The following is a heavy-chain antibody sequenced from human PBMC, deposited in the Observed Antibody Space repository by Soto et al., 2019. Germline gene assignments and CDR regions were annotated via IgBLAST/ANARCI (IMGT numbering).Heavy chain of an antibody. J-gene: IGHJ5*02. Sequence: SETLSLTCTVSGGSISSSSYYWGWIRQPPGKGLEWIGSIYYSGSTYYNPSLKSRVTISVDTSKNQFSLKLSSVTAADTAVYYCARQSPYGSGSYFVLPSWFDPWGQGTLVTVSS. CDR2: IYYSGST. D-gene: IGHD3-10*01. CDR3: ARQSPYGSGSYFVLPSWFDP. CDR1: GGSISSSSYY. V-gene: IGHV4-39*01.